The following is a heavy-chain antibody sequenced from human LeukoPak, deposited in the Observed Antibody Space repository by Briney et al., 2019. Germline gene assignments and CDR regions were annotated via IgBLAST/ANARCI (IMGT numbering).Heavy chain of an antibody. CDR1: GFTFSSYW. CDR3: ARSDLDASGRVVVITRSDFDY. CDR2: INSDGSST. D-gene: IGHD3-22*01. J-gene: IGHJ4*02. V-gene: IGHV3-74*01. Sequence: GGSLRLSCAASGFTFSSYWMHWVRQAPGKGLVWVSRINSDGSSTSYADSVKGRFTISRDNAKNTLYLQMNSLRAEDTAVYYCARSDLDASGRVVVITRSDFDYWGQGTLVTVSS.